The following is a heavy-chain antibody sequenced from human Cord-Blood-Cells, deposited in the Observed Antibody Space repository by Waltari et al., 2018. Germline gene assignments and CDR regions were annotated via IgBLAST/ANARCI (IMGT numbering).Heavy chain of an antibody. D-gene: IGHD6-13*01. CDR2: ISYDGSNK. Sequence: QVQLVESGGGVVQPGRSLRLSCAACGFTFSSSGTHWVRPAPGKGREGVAVISYDGSNKYYADSVKGRFTISRDNSKNTLYLQMNSLRAEDTAVYYCAKPPGGYSSSWYVDYWGQGTLVTVSS. J-gene: IGHJ4*02. CDR1: GFTFSSSG. V-gene: IGHV3-30*18. CDR3: AKPPGGYSSSWYVDY.